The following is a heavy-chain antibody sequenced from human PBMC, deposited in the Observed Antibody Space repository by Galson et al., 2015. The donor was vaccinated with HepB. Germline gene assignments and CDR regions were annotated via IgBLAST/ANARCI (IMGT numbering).Heavy chain of an antibody. J-gene: IGHJ4*02. D-gene: IGHD3-10*01. V-gene: IGHV3-23*01. Sequence: LRLSCATSGFIFGGYDMSWVRQAPGKGLEWVSRISDSGGKTDYADSVKGRFTMSRDNSKSTVHLQMRSLSADDTATYYCAKSGSYYRHLDSWGQGTLVVVSS. CDR1: GFIFGGYD. CDR3: AKSGSYYRHLDS. CDR2: ISDSGGKT.